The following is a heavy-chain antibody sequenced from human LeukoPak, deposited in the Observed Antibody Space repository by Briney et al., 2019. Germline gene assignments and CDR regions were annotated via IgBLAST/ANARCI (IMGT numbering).Heavy chain of an antibody. V-gene: IGHV3-23*01. CDR2: ISGSGGST. D-gene: IGHD5-18*01. CDR3: ARDSEDTTMGPGY. J-gene: IGHJ4*02. Sequence: GGSLRLSCAASGFTFSSYGMSWVRQAPGKGLEWVSAISGSGGSTYYADSVKGRFTISRDNSKNTLYLQMNSLRAEDTAVYYCARDSEDTTMGPGYWGQGTLVTVSS. CDR1: GFTFSSYG.